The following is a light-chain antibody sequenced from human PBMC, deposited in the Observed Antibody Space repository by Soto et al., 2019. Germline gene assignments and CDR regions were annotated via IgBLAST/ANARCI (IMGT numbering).Light chain of an antibody. V-gene: IGLV2-23*01. CDR2: EAS. Sequence: QSVLTQPASVSGSPGQSITISCTGTSSDIGGYNFVSWYQQHPGKAPKLMIYEASKRPSGVSNRFSGSKSGNTASLTISGLQAEYEADYHCCSYASSGTVVFGGGTKLTVL. CDR3: CSYASSGTVV. J-gene: IGLJ2*01. CDR1: SSDIGGYNF.